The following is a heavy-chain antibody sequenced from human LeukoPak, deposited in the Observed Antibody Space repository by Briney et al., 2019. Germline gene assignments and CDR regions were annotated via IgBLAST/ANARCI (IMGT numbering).Heavy chain of an antibody. J-gene: IGHJ4*02. CDR3: TTGRNY. Sequence: GGSLRLSCAASGFTFSNAWMSWVRQAPGKGREGVGRIESKTDGGTTDYAAPVKGRFTISRDDSKNTLYLQMNSLKTEDTAVYYCTTGRNYWGQGTLVTVSS. CDR2: IESKTDGGTT. V-gene: IGHV3-15*04. CDR1: GFTFSNAW.